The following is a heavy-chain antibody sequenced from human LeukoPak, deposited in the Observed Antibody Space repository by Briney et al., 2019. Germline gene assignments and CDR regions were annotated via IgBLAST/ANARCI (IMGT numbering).Heavy chain of an antibody. J-gene: IGHJ4*02. D-gene: IGHD3-3*01. CDR1: GLTFSSYE. Sequence: GGSLRLSCAASGLTFSSYEMNWVRQAPGKGLEWVSYISSSGSPIYYADSVKGRFNISRDNAKNSLYLQMNSLRAEDTAFYYCARVPLFGVVIPFYYCGQGTLVTVSS. CDR3: ARVPLFGVVIPFYY. CDR2: ISSSGSPI. V-gene: IGHV3-48*03.